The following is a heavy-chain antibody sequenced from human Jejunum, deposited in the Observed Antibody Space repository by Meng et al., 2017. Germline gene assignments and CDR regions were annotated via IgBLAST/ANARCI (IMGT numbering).Heavy chain of an antibody. CDR3: ARADYVRYFDL. J-gene: IGHJ2*01. CDR2: VYHSGST. Sequence: LQELGPGMVKPSETLSHTCAVSGGSIESNNWLTWIRQPPGQGLEWIGEVYHSGSTHYNPSLQSRVTISIDNSKNRFSLSLNSVTAADTAIYYCARADYVRYFDLWGRGTLVTVAS. V-gene: IGHV4-4*02. D-gene: IGHD3-10*02. CDR1: GGSIESNNW.